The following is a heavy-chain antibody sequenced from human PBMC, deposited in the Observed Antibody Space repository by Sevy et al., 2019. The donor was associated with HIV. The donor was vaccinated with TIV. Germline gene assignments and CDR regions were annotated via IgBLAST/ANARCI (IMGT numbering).Heavy chain of an antibody. CDR2: ISGSGGST. CDR1: GFTFSSYA. D-gene: IGHD5-18*01. J-gene: IGHJ4*02. Sequence: GGSLRLSCAASGFTFSSYAMSWVRQAPGKGLEWVSAISGSGGSTYYAASVKGRFTISRDNSKNTLYLQMNSLRAEDTAVYYCAKELRGYSYGRLFDYWGQGTLVTVSS. CDR3: AKELRGYSYGRLFDY. V-gene: IGHV3-23*01.